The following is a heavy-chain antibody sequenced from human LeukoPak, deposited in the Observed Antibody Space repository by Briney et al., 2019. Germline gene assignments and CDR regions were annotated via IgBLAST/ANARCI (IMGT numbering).Heavy chain of an antibody. J-gene: IGHJ3*02. V-gene: IGHV3-30*02. Sequence: GGSLRLSCAASGFTFSSYGMHLVRQAPGKGLGWVAFIRYDGSNKYYADSVKGRFTLSRDNSKKTLYLQINSLRAEDTAVYYCAKASNDYGDIAAFDIWGQGTMVTVSS. CDR3: AKASNDYGDIAAFDI. CDR1: GFTFSSYG. CDR2: IRYDGSNK. D-gene: IGHD4-17*01.